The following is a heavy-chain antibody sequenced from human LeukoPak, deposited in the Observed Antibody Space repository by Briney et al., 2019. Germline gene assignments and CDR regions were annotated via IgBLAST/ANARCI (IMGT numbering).Heavy chain of an antibody. J-gene: IGHJ5*02. V-gene: IGHV3-48*04. CDR3: ARAEHYYYDSSGYHTVTPRELDP. D-gene: IGHD3-22*01. CDR2: ISSSSSTI. Sequence: GGSLRLSCAASGFTFSSYRMNWVRQAPGRGLEWVSYISSSSSTIYYADSVKGRFTISRDNAKNSLYLQMNSLRAEDTAVHFCARAEHYYYDSSGYHTVTPRELDPWGQGTLVTVSS. CDR1: GFTFSSYR.